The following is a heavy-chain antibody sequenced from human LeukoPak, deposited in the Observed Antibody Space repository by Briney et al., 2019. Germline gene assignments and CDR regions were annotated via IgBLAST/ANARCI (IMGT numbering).Heavy chain of an antibody. CDR3: ATASEHVALRYFDY. CDR1: GYTLTELS. D-gene: IGHD2-21*01. V-gene: IGHV1-24*01. CDR2: FDPEDGET. Sequence: ASVKVSCKVSGYTLTELSMHWVRQAPGKGLEWMGGFDPEDGETIYAQKFQGRVTMTEDTSTDTAYMELSSLRSVDTAVYYCATASEHVALRYFDYWGQGTLVTVSS. J-gene: IGHJ4*02.